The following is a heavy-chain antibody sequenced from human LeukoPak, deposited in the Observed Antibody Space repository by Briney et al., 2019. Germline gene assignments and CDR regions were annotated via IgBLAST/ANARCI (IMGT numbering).Heavy chain of an antibody. Sequence: GGPLRLSCAASGFTFSSYEMNWVRQAPGKGLEWVSYNSSSGSTIYYADSVKGRFTISRDNAKNSLYLQMNSLRAEDTAVYYCARDMSYYGSFDYWGQGTLVTVSS. D-gene: IGHD3-10*01. CDR1: GFTFSSYE. V-gene: IGHV3-48*03. J-gene: IGHJ4*02. CDR3: ARDMSYYGSFDY. CDR2: NSSSGSTI.